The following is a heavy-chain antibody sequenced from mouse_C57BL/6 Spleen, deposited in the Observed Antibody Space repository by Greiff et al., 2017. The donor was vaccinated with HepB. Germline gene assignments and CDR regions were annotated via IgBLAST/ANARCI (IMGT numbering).Heavy chain of an antibody. Sequence: VQLQQPGAELVKPGASVKLSCKASGYTFTSYWMHWVKQRPGQGLEWIGMIHPNSGSTNYNEKFKSKATLTVDKSSSTAYMQLSSLTSEDSAVYYCAGYYYGSSQAWFAYWGQGTLVTVSA. CDR2: IHPNSGST. CDR1: GYTFTSYW. J-gene: IGHJ3*01. CDR3: AGYYYGSSQAWFAY. V-gene: IGHV1-64*01. D-gene: IGHD1-1*01.